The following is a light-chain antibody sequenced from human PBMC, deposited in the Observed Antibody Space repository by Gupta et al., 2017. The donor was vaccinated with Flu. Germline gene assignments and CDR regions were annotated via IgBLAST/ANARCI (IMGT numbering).Light chain of an antibody. V-gene: IGLV3-21*02. J-gene: IGLJ3*02. Sequence: SYVLTQPPSVSVAPGQPARISCGEDTIGTKSVHWYQHKPGQAPVLVVYDDDDRPSGSPERFSGSKSGTTASLTISRVEAGDEADYFCQVWAGTGDNFWVFGGGTKLTVL. CDR1: TIGTKS. CDR2: DDD. CDR3: QVWAGTGDNFWV.